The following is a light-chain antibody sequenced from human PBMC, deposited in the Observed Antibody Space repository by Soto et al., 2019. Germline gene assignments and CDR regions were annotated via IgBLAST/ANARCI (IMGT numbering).Light chain of an antibody. V-gene: IGLV2-8*01. CDR2: EVI. CDR3: SSYEGSNNLV. Sequence: QSALTQPPSASGSPGQSVTISCTGTSSDVGGYNYVSWYQQHPGKAPKLMIYEVIKRPSGVPDRFSGSKSGNTASLTVSGLQAEDEADYYCSSYEGSNNLVFGTGTKVTVL. J-gene: IGLJ1*01. CDR1: SSDVGGYNY.